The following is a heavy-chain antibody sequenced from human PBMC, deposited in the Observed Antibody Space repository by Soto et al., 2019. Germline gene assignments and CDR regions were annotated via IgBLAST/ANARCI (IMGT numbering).Heavy chain of an antibody. D-gene: IGHD3-10*01. J-gene: IGHJ6*02. CDR2: VYYTGST. Sequence: SETLSLTCTVSGGSVNSGSYYWSWIRQPPGKGLEWIGYVYYTGSTNYNPSLKSRVTISVDTSKTQFSLRLSSVTAADTAVYYCARDTRMVRGIAYYCYYGMDLWGQGTTVTVSS. CDR1: GGSVNSGSYY. CDR3: ARDTRMVRGIAYYCYYGMDL. V-gene: IGHV4-61*01.